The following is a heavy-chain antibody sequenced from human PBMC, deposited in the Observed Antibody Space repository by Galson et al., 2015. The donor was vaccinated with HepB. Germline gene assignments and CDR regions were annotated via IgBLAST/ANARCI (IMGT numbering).Heavy chain of an antibody. J-gene: IGHJ3*02. CDR1: GFTFSSYS. V-gene: IGHV3-21*01. Sequence: SLRLSCAASGFTFSSYSMNWVRQAPGKGLEWVSSISSSSSYRYYADSVKGRFATSRDNAKNSLYLQMNSLRAEDTAVYYCARGEGVDIVVVPAAEGAFDIWGQGTMVTVSS. CDR3: ARGEGVDIVVVPAAEGAFDI. D-gene: IGHD2-2*03. CDR2: ISSSSSYR.